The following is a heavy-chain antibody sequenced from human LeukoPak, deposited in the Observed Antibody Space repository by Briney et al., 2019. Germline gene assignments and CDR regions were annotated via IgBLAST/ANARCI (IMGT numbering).Heavy chain of an antibody. CDR1: GFDFSSC. V-gene: IGHV3-30*03. CDR3: APEGDSSGPDY. J-gene: IGHJ4*02. CDR2: ISYDASKK. D-gene: IGHD3-22*01. Sequence: QPGGSLRLSCAVSGFDFSSCMNWVRQAPGKGLEWVAVISYDASKKYYADSVKGRFTISRDNSKSTLYLQMNSLRAEDTAFYYCAPEGDSSGPDYWGQGTLVTV.